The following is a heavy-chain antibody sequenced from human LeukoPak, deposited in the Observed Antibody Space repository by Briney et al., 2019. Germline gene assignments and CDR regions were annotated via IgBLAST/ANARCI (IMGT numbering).Heavy chain of an antibody. CDR1: GGTFSSYA. D-gene: IGHD2-8*01. CDR3: VYATYQAKVDY. CDR2: IIPIFGTA. Sequence: ASVKVSCKASGGTFSSYAISWVRQAPGQGLEWMGGIIPIFGTANYAQKFQGRVTITADESTSTAYMELSSLRSEDTAVYYCVYATYQAKVDYWGQGTLVTVSS. V-gene: IGHV1-69*13. J-gene: IGHJ4*02.